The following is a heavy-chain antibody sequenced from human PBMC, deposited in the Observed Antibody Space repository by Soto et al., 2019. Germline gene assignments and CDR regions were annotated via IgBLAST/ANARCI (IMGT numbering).Heavy chain of an antibody. Sequence: QVQLVQSGAEVKKPGASVKVSCKASGYTFTSYGISWVRQAPGQGLEWMGWISAYNGNTNYAQKLQGRVTMTTDTSTSTAYMELRSMRSDDTAGYYCARVLGSSGYRKQDAFDIWVHGTMVTVSS. CDR3: ARVLGSSGYRKQDAFDI. V-gene: IGHV1-18*04. J-gene: IGHJ3*02. CDR2: ISAYNGNT. D-gene: IGHD3-22*01. CDR1: GYTFTSYG.